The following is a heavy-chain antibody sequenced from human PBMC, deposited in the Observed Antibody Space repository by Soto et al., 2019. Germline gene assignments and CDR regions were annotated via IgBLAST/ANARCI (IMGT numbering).Heavy chain of an antibody. D-gene: IGHD1-1*01. Sequence: XGSLTLSCAVSGFTFSSYWMHWVRQAPGKGLVWVSRINTDGSSTSYADSVKGRFTISRDNAKNTLYLQMISLRAEDTAVYYCTRDPPGTGIDYWGQGTLVPVSS. CDR1: GFTFSSYW. J-gene: IGHJ4*02. V-gene: IGHV3-74*01. CDR3: TRDPPGTGIDY. CDR2: INTDGSST.